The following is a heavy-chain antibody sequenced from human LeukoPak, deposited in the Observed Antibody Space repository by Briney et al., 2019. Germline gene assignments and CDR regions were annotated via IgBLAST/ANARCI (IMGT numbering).Heavy chain of an antibody. V-gene: IGHV1-8*03. Sequence: ASVKVSCKASGYTFTSYGISWVRQATGQGLEWMGWMNPNSGNTGYAQKFQGRVTITRNTSISTAYMELSSLRSEDTAVYYCARAYCSGGSCYYYYYMDVWGKGTTVIVSS. CDR2: MNPNSGNT. CDR3: ARAYCSGGSCYYYYYMDV. CDR1: GYTFTSYG. D-gene: IGHD2-15*01. J-gene: IGHJ6*03.